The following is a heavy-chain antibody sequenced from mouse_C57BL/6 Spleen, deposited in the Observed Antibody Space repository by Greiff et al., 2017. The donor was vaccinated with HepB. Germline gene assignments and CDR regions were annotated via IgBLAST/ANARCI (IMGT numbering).Heavy chain of an antibody. CDR3: AREGYSNPFDY. CDR2: IYPGDGDT. Sequence: VKLQESGPELVKPGASVKISCKASGYAFSSSWMNWVKQRPGKGLEWIGRIYPGDGDTNYNGKFKGKATLTADKSASTAYMQLSSLTSEDSAVYFCAREGYSNPFDYWGQGTTLTVSS. J-gene: IGHJ2*01. D-gene: IGHD2-5*01. V-gene: IGHV1-82*01. CDR1: GYAFSSSW.